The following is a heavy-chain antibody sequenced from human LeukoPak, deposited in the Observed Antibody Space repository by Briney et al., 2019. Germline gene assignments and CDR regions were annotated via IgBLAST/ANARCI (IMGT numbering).Heavy chain of an antibody. D-gene: IGHD1-1*01. Sequence: SETLSLTCTVSGGSMSSYYWSWIRQPPGKGLECIGYIYYSGSTKYNPSLKSRVTISVDTSKNQFSLKLSSVTAADTAVYYCARLEGRVHLYWYFDLWGRGTLVTVSS. V-gene: IGHV4-59*01. CDR3: ARLEGRVHLYWYFDL. J-gene: IGHJ2*01. CDR2: IYYSGST. CDR1: GGSMSSYY.